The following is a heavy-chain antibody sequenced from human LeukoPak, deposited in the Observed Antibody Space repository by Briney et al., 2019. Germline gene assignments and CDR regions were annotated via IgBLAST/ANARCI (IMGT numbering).Heavy chain of an antibody. CDR2: IYQSERT. CDR1: GGSISSGCYS. D-gene: IGHD2-2*01. Sequence: PSDTLSLICALSGGSISSGCYSWTWIRQPPGNGLARYGYIYQSERTYYNTSLKSRVTISVDRSKNQFSLKLSSVTAADTAVYYCAREGIYCSSTSCYYYGMDVWGQGTTVTVSS. CDR3: AREGIYCSSTSCYYYGMDV. V-gene: IGHV4-30-2*01. J-gene: IGHJ6*02.